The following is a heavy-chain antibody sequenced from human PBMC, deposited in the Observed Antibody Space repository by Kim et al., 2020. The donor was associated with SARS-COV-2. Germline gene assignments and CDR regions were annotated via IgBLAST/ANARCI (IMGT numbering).Heavy chain of an antibody. D-gene: IGHD3-9*01. CDR2: IYYSGST. CDR1: GGSISSYY. V-gene: IGHV4-59*01. J-gene: IGHJ6*02. CDR3: ARDPGVGDYDILTGPPSYYYYGMDG. Sequence: SETLSLTCTVSGGSISSYYWSWIRQPPGKGLEWIGYIYYSGSTNYNPSLKSRVTISVETYKNQFSLKLSSVTAADTAVYYCARDPGVGDYDILTGPPSYYYYGMDGSGQGTTFTVSS.